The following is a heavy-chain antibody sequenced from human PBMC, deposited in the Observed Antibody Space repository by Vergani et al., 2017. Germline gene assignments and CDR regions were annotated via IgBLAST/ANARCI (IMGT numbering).Heavy chain of an antibody. V-gene: IGHV1-46*02. CDR3: ARSIGYXTSGSCRPYYVDL. CDR1: GYIFKNYY. CDR2: VNFVTGAA. J-gene: IGHJ4*02. Sequence: QVQLVQSGAAVKKPGASGKVSCTASGYIFKNYYMHWLRLAPGQGFQWMGVVNFVTGAATSPQKFEGRITMTRDTSTATFYMDLSSLKYEDTAIYYCARSIGYXTSGSCRPYYVDLWGQGTLVTVSS. D-gene: IGHD2-15*01.